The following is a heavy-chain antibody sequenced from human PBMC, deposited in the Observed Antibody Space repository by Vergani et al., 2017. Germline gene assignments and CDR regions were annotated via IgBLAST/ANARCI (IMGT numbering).Heavy chain of an antibody. J-gene: IGHJ4*02. CDR3: ARVRGSIAARYFDY. Sequence: EVQVVESGGGLVQPGGSLRLSCAASGFTFSSYWMSWVRQAPGKGLEWVANIKQDGSEKYYVDSVKGRFTISRDNAKNSLYLQMNSLRAEDTAVYYCARVRGSIAARYFDYWGQGTLVTVSS. CDR2: IKQDGSEK. D-gene: IGHD6-6*01. CDR1: GFTFSSYW. V-gene: IGHV3-7*01.